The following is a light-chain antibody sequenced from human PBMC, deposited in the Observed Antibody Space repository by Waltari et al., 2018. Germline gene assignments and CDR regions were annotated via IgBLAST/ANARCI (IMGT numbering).Light chain of an antibody. V-gene: IGLV1-44*01. CDR1: SSNIARNI. J-gene: IGLJ1*01. Sequence: QSVLTQPPSASGTPGQRVSISCSGSSSNIARNIVNWNQQGPGTAPKLLIYSNNERPSGVPDRFSGSKSGTSASLAISGLHSEDEADYYCAAWDDSLNGYVFGTATKVTVL. CDR3: AAWDDSLNGYV. CDR2: SNN.